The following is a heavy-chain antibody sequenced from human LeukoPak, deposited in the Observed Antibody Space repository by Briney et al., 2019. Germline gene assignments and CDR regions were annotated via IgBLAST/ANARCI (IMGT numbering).Heavy chain of an antibody. V-gene: IGHV3-30*18. D-gene: IGHD1-26*01. J-gene: IGHJ6*02. CDR3: GKDGGVGRGVYYYYYGMDV. CDR2: ISYDGSNK. Sequence: GGSLRLSCAASGFTFSSCGMHWVRQAPGKGLEWVAVISYDGSNKYYADSVKGRFTISRDNSKNTLYLQMNSLRAEDTDVYCGGKDGGVGRGVYYYYYGMDVWGQGTTVTVSS. CDR1: GFTFSSCG.